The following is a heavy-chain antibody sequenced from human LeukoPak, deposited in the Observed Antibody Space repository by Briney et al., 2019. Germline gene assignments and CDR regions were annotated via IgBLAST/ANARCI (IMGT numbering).Heavy chain of an antibody. CDR1: GFTFSSYS. CDR2: ISRSSSTI. Sequence: GRSLRLSCAPSGFTFSSYSMNWVRQAPGKWLEWVSYISRSSSTIYYAASVKGRFTISRDNAKNSLYRQMNSLRAEDTAVYYCARAHHRRVYDYVWGSYPYWGQGTLVTVSS. CDR3: ARAHHRRVYDYVWGSYPY. V-gene: IGHV3-48*01. D-gene: IGHD3-16*02. J-gene: IGHJ4*02.